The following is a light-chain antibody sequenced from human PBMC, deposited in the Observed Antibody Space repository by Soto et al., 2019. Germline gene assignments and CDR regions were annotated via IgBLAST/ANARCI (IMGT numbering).Light chain of an antibody. CDR2: GAS. CDR1: QSVSSSY. V-gene: IGKV3-20*01. J-gene: IGKJ1*01. CDR3: PEYGSSTKT. Sequence: IVMTKSPATLSWSPGERATRSCRASQSVSSSYLAWYQQKPGQAPRLLIYGASSRATGIPDRFSGSGSGTDFTLTISRLEPEDFAVYYCPEYGSSTKTFGQGTKVDIK.